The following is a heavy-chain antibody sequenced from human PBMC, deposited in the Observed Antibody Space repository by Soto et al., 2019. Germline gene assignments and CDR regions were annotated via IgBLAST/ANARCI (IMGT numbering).Heavy chain of an antibody. CDR1: GGPVTSGNHY. V-gene: IGHV4-61*01. CDR3: ARDGKSSYGHPSDYYGMDV. CDR2: IYYRGST. D-gene: IGHD5-18*01. J-gene: IGHJ6*02. Sequence: QVQLQESGQGLVKPSETLSLTCTVAGGPVTSGNHYWSWIRQPPGKGLEWIGYIYYRGSTKYNPTRKSRVTISVDTSKNQFSLNLSSMTAADKAVYYCARDGKSSYGHPSDYYGMDVWGQGNTVTVSS.